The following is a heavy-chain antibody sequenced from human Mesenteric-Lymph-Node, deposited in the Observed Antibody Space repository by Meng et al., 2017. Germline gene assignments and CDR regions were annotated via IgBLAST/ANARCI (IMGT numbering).Heavy chain of an antibody. CDR2: ISAYNGNR. V-gene: IGHV1-18*01. J-gene: IGHJ4*02. CDR3: TRDLGGVPGSFFDF. Sequence: QVQLVQSGPEVKKPGGSLKVSCKASGYTFTDFGISWVRQAPGQGLEWMGWISAYNGNRDYAQKFQGRVTMTTDTSTSTTYLELRNLGSDDTAVFYCTRDLGGVPGSFFDFWGQGTLVTVSS. CDR1: GYTFTDFG. D-gene: IGHD6-19*01.